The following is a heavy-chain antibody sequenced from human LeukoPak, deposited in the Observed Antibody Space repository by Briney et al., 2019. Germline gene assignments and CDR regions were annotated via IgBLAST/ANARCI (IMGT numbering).Heavy chain of an antibody. J-gene: IGHJ4*02. D-gene: IGHD2-2*01. CDR2: INPNSGGT. Sequence: ASVKDSCKASGYTFSDYYMHWVRQAPGQGLEWMGWINPNSGGTNYAQKFQGRVTMTRDTSISTASMELSRLRSDDTAVYYCAREELSGSSTSCCSGLGYWGQGALVTVSS. CDR1: GYTFSDYY. V-gene: IGHV1-2*02. CDR3: AREELSGSSTSCCSGLGY.